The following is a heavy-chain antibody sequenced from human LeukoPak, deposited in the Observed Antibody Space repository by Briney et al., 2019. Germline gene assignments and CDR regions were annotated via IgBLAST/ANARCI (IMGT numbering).Heavy chain of an antibody. D-gene: IGHD3-10*01. CDR2: IIPILGIA. J-gene: IGHJ6*03. V-gene: IGHV1-69*04. Sequence: SVKVSCKASGGTFSSYAISWVRQAPGQGLEWMGRIIPILGIANYAQKFQGRVTITADKSTSTAYMELSSLRSEDTAVYYCARDVSELLWFGELWSYYYYMDVWGKGTTVTVS. CDR1: GGTFSSYA. CDR3: ARDVSELLWFGELWSYYYYMDV.